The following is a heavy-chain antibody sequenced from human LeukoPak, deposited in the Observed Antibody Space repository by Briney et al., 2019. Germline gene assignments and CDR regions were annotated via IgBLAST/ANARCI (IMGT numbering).Heavy chain of an antibody. CDR3: ARQGGFASSAGV. V-gene: IGHV4-59*08. Sequence: SETLSLTCTVSGGSITSYYWSWIRQPPGKGLERIGYIYYSGSTNYNPSLKSRVTISVDTSKNQFSLKLSSVTAADTAVYFCARQGGFASSAGVWGKGTTVTVSS. D-gene: IGHD2-2*01. J-gene: IGHJ6*04. CDR1: GGSITSYY. CDR2: IYYSGST.